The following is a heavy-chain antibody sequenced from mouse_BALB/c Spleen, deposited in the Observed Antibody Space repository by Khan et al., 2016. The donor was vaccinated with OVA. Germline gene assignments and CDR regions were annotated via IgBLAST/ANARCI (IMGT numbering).Heavy chain of an antibody. CDR1: GYTFTSFW. Sequence: QLQQSGPELVRPGASVKMSCKASGYTFTSFWIHWVKQRPGQGLEWIGMIDPSKSETRLNQKFKDKATLNVDKSSNTAYMQLSRLTSEDSAVYYCASGCYGSPFAYWGQGTLVTVSA. CDR3: ASGCYGSPFAY. D-gene: IGHD1-1*01. V-gene: IGHV1-74*04. CDR2: IDPSKSET. J-gene: IGHJ3*01.